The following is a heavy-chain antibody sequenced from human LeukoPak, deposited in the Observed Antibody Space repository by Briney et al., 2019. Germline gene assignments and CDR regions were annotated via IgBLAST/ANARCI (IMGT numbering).Heavy chain of an antibody. CDR2: IYYSGST. V-gene: IGHV4-59*08. CDR1: GGSISSYY. D-gene: IGHD6-19*01. CDR3: ARSSSGWWAYFDY. Sequence: SETLSLTCTVSGGSISSYYWSWIRQPPGKGLEWIGYIYYSGSTNYNPSLKSRVTISVDTSKNQFSLKLSSVTAADTAVYYCARSSSGWWAYFDYWGQGTPATVSS. J-gene: IGHJ4*02.